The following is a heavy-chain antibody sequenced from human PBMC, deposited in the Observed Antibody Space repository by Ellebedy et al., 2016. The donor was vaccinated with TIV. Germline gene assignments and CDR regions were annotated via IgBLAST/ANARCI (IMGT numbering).Heavy chain of an antibody. CDR3: ARGSSGCPN. D-gene: IGHD6-19*01. CDR1: GYTFTGYY. J-gene: IGHJ4*02. CDR2: INPNSGGT. Sequence: AASVKVSCKASGYTFTGYYMHWVRQAPGQGLEWMGWINPNSGGTNYAQKFQGRVTMTRETSISTAYMELSRLRSDETAVYYCARGSSGCPNWGQGTLVTVSS. V-gene: IGHV1-2*02.